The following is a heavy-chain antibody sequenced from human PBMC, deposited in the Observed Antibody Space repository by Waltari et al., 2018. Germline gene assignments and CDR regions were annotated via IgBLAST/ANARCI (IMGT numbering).Heavy chain of an antibody. J-gene: IGHJ6*02. Sequence: QVQLQESGPGLVKPSETLSLTCPVSGGSISSYYWSWIRQPPGKGLEWIGYIYYSGSTNYNPSLKSRFTISVDTSKNQFSLKLSSVTAADTAVYYCAGSYDFWSGRSYGMDVWGQGTTVTVSS. CDR1: GGSISSYY. V-gene: IGHV4-59*01. CDR3: AGSYDFWSGRSYGMDV. D-gene: IGHD3-3*01. CDR2: IYYSGST.